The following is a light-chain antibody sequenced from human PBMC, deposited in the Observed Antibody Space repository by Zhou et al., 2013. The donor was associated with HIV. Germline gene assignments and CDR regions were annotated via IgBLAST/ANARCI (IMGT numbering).Light chain of an antibody. V-gene: IGKV3-20*01. CDR3: QQYDSSPWT. CDR1: QNVKSNY. Sequence: EIVLTQSPGTLSLSPGERATLSCRASQNVKSNYLAWYQQKPGQAPRVIIFDASRRPTGIPDRFSGSGSGTDFTLTISRLEPEDFAVYYCQQYDSSPWTFGQGTKVEIK. J-gene: IGKJ1*01. CDR2: DAS.